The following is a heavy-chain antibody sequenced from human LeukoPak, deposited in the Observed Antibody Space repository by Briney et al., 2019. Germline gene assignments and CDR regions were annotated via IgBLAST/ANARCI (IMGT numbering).Heavy chain of an antibody. Sequence: GGSLRLSCAASGFSVSNYYMSWVRQPPGKGLEWVSVMYTGGGRYYGDSVKGRSTISRDNSKNTVFLQMNSLRVEDTALYYCTRGQSYCGADCYSDWGQGTLVTVSS. CDR2: MYTGGGR. J-gene: IGHJ4*02. V-gene: IGHV3-66*01. D-gene: IGHD2-21*02. CDR1: GFSVSNYY. CDR3: TRGQSYCGADCYSD.